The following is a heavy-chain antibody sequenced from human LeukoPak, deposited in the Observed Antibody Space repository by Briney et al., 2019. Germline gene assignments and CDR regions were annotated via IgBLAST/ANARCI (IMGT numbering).Heavy chain of an antibody. D-gene: IGHD2-2*01. J-gene: IGHJ6*02. Sequence: GGSLRLSCAASGFAFSTFEMTWVRQAPGKGLEWVSYISSRESTKYYADSVKGRFTISRDNAKNAVYLQMNSLRAKDTAVYYCARYCSTTSCHFYGMDVWGRGTSVTVSS. CDR1: GFAFSTFE. V-gene: IGHV3-48*03. CDR2: ISSRESTK. CDR3: ARYCSTTSCHFYGMDV.